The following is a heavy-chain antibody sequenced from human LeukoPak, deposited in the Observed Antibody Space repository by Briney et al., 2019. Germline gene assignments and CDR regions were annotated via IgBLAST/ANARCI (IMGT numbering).Heavy chain of an antibody. CDR1: GYTFTSYA. Sequence: GASVKVSCKASGYTFTSYAMHWVRQAPGQRLEWMGWINAGNGNTKYSQKFQGRVTITRDTSASTAYMELSSLRSEDTAVYYCARGYLGTTDAFDIWGQGTMVTVSS. J-gene: IGHJ3*02. V-gene: IGHV1-3*01. D-gene: IGHD7-27*01. CDR3: ARGYLGTTDAFDI. CDR2: INAGNGNT.